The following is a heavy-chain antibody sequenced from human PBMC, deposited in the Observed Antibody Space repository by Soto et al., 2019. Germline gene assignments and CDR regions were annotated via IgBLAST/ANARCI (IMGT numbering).Heavy chain of an antibody. Sequence: GGALRLYWAASGLTFSHDWMNWVRQVPGKGLELVVLIKIKADGETTECAPPVRVRFTISRDDSKNTLYLEMNSIKTEDTAMYYCTTISLSRDNREFDXWGQGTLVTVSX. CDR1: GLTFSHDW. CDR3: TTISLSRDNREFDX. V-gene: IGHV3-15*01. J-gene: IGHJ4*02. CDR2: IKIKADGETT. D-gene: IGHD3-16*02.